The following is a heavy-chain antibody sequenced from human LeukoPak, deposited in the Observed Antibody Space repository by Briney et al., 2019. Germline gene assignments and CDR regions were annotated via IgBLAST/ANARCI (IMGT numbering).Heavy chain of an antibody. CDR1: GFTFNSYE. CDR3: ARGIAVAGRNYYYYMDV. V-gene: IGHV3-48*03. Sequence: GGSLRLSCAASGFTFNSYEMNWVRQAPGKGLEWVSYISSSGSTIYYADSVKGRFTISRDNAKNSLYLQMSSLRAEDTAVYYCARGIAVAGRNYYYYMDVWGKGTTVTVSS. D-gene: IGHD6-19*01. CDR2: ISSSGSTI. J-gene: IGHJ6*03.